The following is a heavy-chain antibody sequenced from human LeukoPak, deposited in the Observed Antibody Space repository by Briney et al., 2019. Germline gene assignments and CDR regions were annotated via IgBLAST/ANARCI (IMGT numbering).Heavy chain of an antibody. D-gene: IGHD2-21*02. CDR3: ARHPLAYCGGDCYPNWFDP. CDR2: IYPGDSDT. CDR1: GYSFTSYW. J-gene: IGHJ5*02. Sequence: GESLKISCKGSGYSFTSYWIGCVRQMPGKGLEWMGIIYPGDSDTRYSPSFQGQVTISADKSISTAYLQWSSLKASDTAMYYCARHPLAYCGGDCYPNWFDPWGQGTLVTVSS. V-gene: IGHV5-51*01.